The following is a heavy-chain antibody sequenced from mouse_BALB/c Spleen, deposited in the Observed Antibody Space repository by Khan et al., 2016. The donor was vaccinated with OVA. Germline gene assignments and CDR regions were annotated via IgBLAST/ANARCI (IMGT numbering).Heavy chain of an antibody. CDR3: VNDGANHRDDGWFAY. V-gene: IGHV1-4*01. J-gene: IGHJ3*01. CDR2: INPSTGYT. Sequence: QMQLEESGAELARPGASAKMSCKASGYTFTSYTIHWIKLRPGQGLEWIGYINPSTGYTNYNQKFRDKATLTADKSSTTAYMQLSSLTSDDSAVYNCVNDGANHRDDGWFAYWGQGTLVTVSA. CDR1: GYTFTSYT. D-gene: IGHD2-14*01.